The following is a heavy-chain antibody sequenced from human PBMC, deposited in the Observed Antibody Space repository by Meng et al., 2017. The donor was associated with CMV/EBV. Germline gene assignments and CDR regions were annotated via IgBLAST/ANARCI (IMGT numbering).Heavy chain of an antibody. J-gene: IGHJ4*02. CDR1: GFTVSSNY. CDR2: IYSGGST. CDR3: ASYWNYRADY. D-gene: IGHD1-7*01. V-gene: IGHV3-53*01. Sequence: GESLKISCAASGFTVSSNYVNWVRQAPGKGLEWVSVIYSGGSTYYADSVKGRFTISRDNAKNSLYLQMNSLRAEDTAVYYCASYWNYRADYWGQGTLVTVSS.